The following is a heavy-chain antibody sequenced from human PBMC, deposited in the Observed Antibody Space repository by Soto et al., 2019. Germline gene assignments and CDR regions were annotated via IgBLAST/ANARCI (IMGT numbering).Heavy chain of an antibody. J-gene: IGHJ4*02. Sequence: GGSLRLSCAASGFTFSSYGMHWVRQAPGKGLEWVAVISYDGSNKYYADSVKGRFTISRDNSKNTLYLQMNSLRAEDTAVYYCAKGLDHSHNPNYDFWSGYEVDYFDYWGQGTLVTVSS. CDR1: GFTFSSYG. CDR2: ISYDGSNK. V-gene: IGHV3-30*18. D-gene: IGHD3-3*01. CDR3: AKGLDHSHNPNYDFWSGYEVDYFDY.